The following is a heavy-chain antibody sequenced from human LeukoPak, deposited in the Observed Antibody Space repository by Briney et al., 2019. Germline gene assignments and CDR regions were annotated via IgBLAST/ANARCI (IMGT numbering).Heavy chain of an antibody. D-gene: IGHD4-17*01. V-gene: IGHV1-46*01. CDR2: IIPSGGDT. Sequence: ASVKVSGKASGYSFTSYYMHWVRQAPGQGLEWMGMIIPSGGDTSYAQKFQGRITVTRDTSTSTVYMELSSLRSEDTAVYYCARGPYGDYGSWFDPWGQGTLVTVSS. J-gene: IGHJ5*02. CDR1: GYSFTSYY. CDR3: ARGPYGDYGSWFDP.